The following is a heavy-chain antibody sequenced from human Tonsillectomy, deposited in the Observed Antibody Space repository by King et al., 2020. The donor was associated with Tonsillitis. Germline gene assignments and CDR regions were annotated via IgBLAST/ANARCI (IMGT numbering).Heavy chain of an antibody. V-gene: IGHV4-30-4*01. Sequence: VQLQESGPGLVKPSQTLSLTCTASGGSISSGDYSLSWIRQPPGKGLEWIGYIYYSGSTYYNPSLKSLITISVDTANNQFSLKLTSVTAADTDVYYCARDSPAADYYYYYMDVWGKGTTVTVSS. D-gene: IGHD2-2*01. CDR3: ARDSPAADYYYYYMDV. CDR1: GGSISSGDYS. CDR2: IYYSGST. J-gene: IGHJ6*03.